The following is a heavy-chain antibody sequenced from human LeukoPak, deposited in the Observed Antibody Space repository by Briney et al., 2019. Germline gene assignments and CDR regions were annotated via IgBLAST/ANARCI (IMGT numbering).Heavy chain of an antibody. CDR1: GFSLSGDW. Sequence: PGGSLRLSCVGSGFSLSGDWMTWVRQAPGTGLEWVANIKEDGGETYYVDSVKGRFTISRDNAKNSLYLQMNNLRAEDTAVYFCARPVNRLFLFWGPGILVTVSS. V-gene: IGHV3-7*01. CDR3: ARPVNRLFLF. J-gene: IGHJ4*02. CDR2: IKEDGGET. D-gene: IGHD2-21*01.